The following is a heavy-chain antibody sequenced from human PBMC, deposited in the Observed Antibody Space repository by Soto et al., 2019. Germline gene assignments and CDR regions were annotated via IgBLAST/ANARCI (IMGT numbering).Heavy chain of an antibody. CDR2: INPNNGGT. CDR3: ARDQAASYDYVWGSYRYVPGYYYYYGMDV. D-gene: IGHD3-16*02. Sequence: ASVKVSCKASGYTFTGYYIHWVRQAPGQGLEWMGWINPNNGGTNYAQKFQGWVTMTRDTSISTAYMELSRLRSDDTAVYYCARDQAASYDYVWGSYRYVPGYYYYYGMDVWGQGTTVTVSS. J-gene: IGHJ6*02. CDR1: GYTFTGYY. V-gene: IGHV1-2*04.